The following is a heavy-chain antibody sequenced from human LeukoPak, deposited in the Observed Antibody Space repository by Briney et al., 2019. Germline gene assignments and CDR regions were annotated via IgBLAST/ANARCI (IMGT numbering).Heavy chain of an antibody. CDR2: IDPDDSYT. J-gene: IGHJ3*02. D-gene: IGHD3-10*01. CDR3: ARHAGDGGAFDI. V-gene: IGHV5-10-1*01. CDR1: GYSFTNYW. Sequence: GGSLKISCQGSGYSFTNYWISWVRQMSGKGLEWMGRIDPDDSYTKDSPSFQGHVTISVDNSISTAYMQWSSLKASDTAMYYCARHAGDGGAFDIWGQGTMVTVSS.